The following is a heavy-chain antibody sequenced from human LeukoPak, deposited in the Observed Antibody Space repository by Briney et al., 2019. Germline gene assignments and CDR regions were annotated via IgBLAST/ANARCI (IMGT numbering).Heavy chain of an antibody. Sequence: SQTLSLTCAICGDSVSSNSAAWNWIRQSPSRGLEWLGRTYYWSKWYKDYAVSVKGRITINPDTSKNESSLQLNSVTPEDTAVYYCARGSHGSYYDSSGYYDPHYGMDVWGQGTTVTVSS. CDR2: TYYWSKWYK. CDR1: GDSVSSNSAA. J-gene: IGHJ6*02. D-gene: IGHD3-22*01. V-gene: IGHV6-1*01. CDR3: ARGSHGSYYDSSGYYDPHYGMDV.